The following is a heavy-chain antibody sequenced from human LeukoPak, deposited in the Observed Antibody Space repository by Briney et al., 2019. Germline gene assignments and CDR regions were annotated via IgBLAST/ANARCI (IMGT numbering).Heavy chain of an antibody. D-gene: IGHD2-15*01. V-gene: IGHV3-48*03. CDR3: ARGFCSGSSCLLSNWYFDL. CDR1: GFTFSGYE. J-gene: IGHJ2*01. Sequence: GGSLRLSCAASGFTFSGYEMNWGPQAPGEGLEWGSYISTGGSTIYYADSVRGRFTISRDNAKNSLYLQMNRLRAEDTAVYYCARGFCSGSSCLLSNWYFDLWGRGTLVAVSS. CDR2: ISTGGSTI.